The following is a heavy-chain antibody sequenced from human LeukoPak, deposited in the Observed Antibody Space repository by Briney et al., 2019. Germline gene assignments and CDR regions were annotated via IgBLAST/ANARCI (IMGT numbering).Heavy chain of an antibody. Sequence: AGGSLRLSCAASGFTFSSSWMSWVRQAPGKGLEWVANIKQDGSEKCYVDSVKGRFTISRDNAKNSLYLQMNSLRAEDTAVYYCARDQGGATGGPSFDWGQGTLVTVSS. CDR3: ARDQGGATGGPSFD. CDR1: GFTFSSSW. D-gene: IGHD1-26*01. J-gene: IGHJ4*02. V-gene: IGHV3-7*01. CDR2: IKQDGSEK.